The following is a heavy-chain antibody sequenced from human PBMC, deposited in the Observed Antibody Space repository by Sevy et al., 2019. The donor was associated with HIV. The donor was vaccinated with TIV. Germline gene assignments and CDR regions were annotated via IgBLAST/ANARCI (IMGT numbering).Heavy chain of an antibody. CDR2: ISGSGGST. CDR3: ARRRYDFWSGYEAYYFDY. Sequence: GGSLRLSCAASGFTFSSYAMSWVRQAPGKGLELVSAISGSGGSTYYADSVKGRFTISRDNSKNTLYLQMNSLRAEDTAVYYCARRRYDFWSGYEAYYFDYWGQGTLVTVSS. V-gene: IGHV3-23*01. D-gene: IGHD3-3*01. J-gene: IGHJ4*02. CDR1: GFTFSSYA.